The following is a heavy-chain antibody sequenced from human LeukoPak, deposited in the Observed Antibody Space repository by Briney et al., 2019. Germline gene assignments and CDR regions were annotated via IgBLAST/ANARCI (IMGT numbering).Heavy chain of an antibody. D-gene: IGHD4-23*01. CDR1: GFTFSSYS. CDR2: ISSSSSYI. CDR3: ARDVSVFSPVGGY. V-gene: IGHV3-21*01. J-gene: IGHJ4*02. Sequence: PGGSLRLSCAASGFTFSSYSMNWVRQAPGKGLEWVSSISSSSSYIYYADSVKGRFTISRDNAKNSLYLQMNSLRAEDTAVYYCARDVSVFSPVGGYWGQGTLVTVSS.